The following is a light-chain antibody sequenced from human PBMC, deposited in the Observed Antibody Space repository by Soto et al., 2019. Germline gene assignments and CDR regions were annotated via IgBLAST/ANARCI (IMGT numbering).Light chain of an antibody. CDR3: QQRSTWPRWT. CDR2: DTS. J-gene: IGKJ1*01. CDR1: QTLRGRY. Sequence: DTLLTQSACTLSLSAGERATLSCRASQTLRGRYLAWYQQKPGQAPRLLIYDTSTRATGIPARFSGSGSGTDLTLTISSLEPEDFAVYYGQQRSTWPRWTFGQGTQVDIK. V-gene: IGKV3-11*01.